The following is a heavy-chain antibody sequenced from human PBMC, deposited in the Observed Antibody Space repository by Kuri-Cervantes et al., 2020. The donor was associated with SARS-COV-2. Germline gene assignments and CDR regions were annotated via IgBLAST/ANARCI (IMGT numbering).Heavy chain of an antibody. CDR1: GFTFSSYG. V-gene: IGHV3-30*02. D-gene: IGHD5-18*01. Sequence: GESLKISCAASGFTFSSYGMHWVRQAPGKGLEWVAFIRYDGSNKYYADSVKGRFTISRDNSKNTLYLQMNGLRAEDTAVYYCGSPRGYSYGYISFGAIDYWGQGTLVTVSS. CDR2: IRYDGSNK. J-gene: IGHJ4*02. CDR3: GSPRGYSYGYISFGAIDY.